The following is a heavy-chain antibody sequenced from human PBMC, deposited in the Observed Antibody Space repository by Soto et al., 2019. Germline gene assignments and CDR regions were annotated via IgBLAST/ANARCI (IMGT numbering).Heavy chain of an antibody. V-gene: IGHV1-3*01. Sequence: ASVKVSCKASGYTFTSYAMHWVRQAPGQRLEWMGWINAGNGNTKYSQKFQGRVTITRDTSTSTAYMELRSLRSDDTAVYYCARDHPQSIVGAPSFDYWGQGTLVTVSS. D-gene: IGHD1-26*01. CDR2: INAGNGNT. CDR3: ARDHPQSIVGAPSFDY. CDR1: GYTFTSYA. J-gene: IGHJ4*02.